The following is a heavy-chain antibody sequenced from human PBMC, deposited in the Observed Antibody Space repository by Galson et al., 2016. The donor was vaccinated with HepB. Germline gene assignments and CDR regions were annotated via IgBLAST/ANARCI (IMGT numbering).Heavy chain of an antibody. J-gene: IGHJ4*02. V-gene: IGHV3-23*01. CDR1: GFTFSTFA. CDR3: AKGSAFYPTSPFDY. D-gene: IGHD3-3*01. CDR2: ISGSGVST. Sequence: SLRLSCAASGFTFSTFATNWVRQAPGEGLEGVSSISGSGVSTYYADSVKGRFTISRDNSKNTLYLQMNSLRAEDTAVYYCAKGSAFYPTSPFDYWGQGTLVTVSS.